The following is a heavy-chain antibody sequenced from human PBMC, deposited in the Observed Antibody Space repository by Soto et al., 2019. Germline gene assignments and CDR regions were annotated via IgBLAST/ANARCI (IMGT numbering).Heavy chain of an antibody. CDR3: ARGGGSTKVDY. CDR1: GGSITSSGYY. J-gene: IGHJ4*02. Sequence: QVQLQESGPGLVKPSQTLSLTCTVSGGSITSSGYYWSWIRQHPGEGLEWIGFTSNSGSTSYNPSLKSRVTLSVDTSSNQFSRNLKSVTAADTAVYYCARGGGSTKVDYWGQGTLVTVSP. CDR2: TSNSGST. D-gene: IGHD2-2*01. V-gene: IGHV4-31*03.